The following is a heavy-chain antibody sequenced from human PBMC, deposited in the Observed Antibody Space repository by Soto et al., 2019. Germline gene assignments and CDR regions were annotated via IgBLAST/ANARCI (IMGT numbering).Heavy chain of an antibody. CDR3: ARLSTIAALTSIGYYYYGMDV. CDR2: ISAYNGNT. J-gene: IGHJ6*02. CDR1: GYTFTSYG. V-gene: IGHV1-18*01. D-gene: IGHD6-6*01. Sequence: QVQLVQSGAEVKKPGASVKVSCKASGYTFTSYGISWVRQAPGQGLEWMGWISAYNGNTNYAQKLQGRVTMTTDTSTSTAYMELRSLRSDDTAVYYCARLSTIAALTSIGYYYYGMDVWGQGTTVTVSS.